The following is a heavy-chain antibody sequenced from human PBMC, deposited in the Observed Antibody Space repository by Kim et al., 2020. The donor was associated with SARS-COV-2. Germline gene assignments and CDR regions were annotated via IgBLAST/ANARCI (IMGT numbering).Heavy chain of an antibody. D-gene: IGHD6-19*01. CDR3: ARHRGSGWYPHWCDP. V-gene: IGHV4-39*01. J-gene: IGHJ5*02. Sequence: YYNPSLKSRVTRSVDTSKTQVSLKLSSVTAAGTAVYYCARHRGSGWYPHWCDPWGQGTLVTVSS.